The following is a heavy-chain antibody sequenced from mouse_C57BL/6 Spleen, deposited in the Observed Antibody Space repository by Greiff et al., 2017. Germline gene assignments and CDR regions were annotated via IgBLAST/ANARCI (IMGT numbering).Heavy chain of an antibody. CDR3: TSEETYVNYGKFAY. CDR1: GYTFTDYE. V-gene: IGHV1-15*01. D-gene: IGHD2-1*01. Sequence: QVQLQQPGAELVRPGASVTLSCKASGYTFTDYEMHWVKQTPVHGLEWIGAIDPETGGTAYNQKFKGKAILTADKSSSTAYMELRSLTSEDSAVYYCTSEETYVNYGKFAYWGQGTLVTVSA. J-gene: IGHJ3*01. CDR2: IDPETGGT.